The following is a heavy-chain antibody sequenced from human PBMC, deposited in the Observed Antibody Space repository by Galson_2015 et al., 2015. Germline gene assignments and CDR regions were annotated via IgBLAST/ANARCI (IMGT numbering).Heavy chain of an antibody. V-gene: IGHV1-3*04. CDR3: ARGSCATTTCDFGVVCMDV. CDR2: IHTGNGNT. Sequence: SVKVSCKASGYTSTTYAMHWVRQAPGQRLEWMGWIHTGNGNTKYSQKLQGRVTIARDTSASTVYMELSSLRSEDTAMYYCARGSCATTTCDFGVVCMDVWGQGTPVTVSS. CDR1: GYTSTTYA. D-gene: IGHD3-16*01. J-gene: IGHJ6*02.